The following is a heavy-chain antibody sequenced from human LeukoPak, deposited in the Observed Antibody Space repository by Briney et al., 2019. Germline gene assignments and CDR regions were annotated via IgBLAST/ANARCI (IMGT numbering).Heavy chain of an antibody. CDR3: ARDPGEYYYDSGGLPPHIWFDP. CDR1: GGTFSSYA. Sequence: SVKVSCKASGGTFSSYAISWVRQAPGQGLEWMGGIIPIFGTANYAQKFQGRVTITTDESTSTAYIELSSLRSEDTAVYYCARDPGEYYYDSGGLPPHIWFDPWGQGALVTVSS. D-gene: IGHD3-22*01. V-gene: IGHV1-69*05. J-gene: IGHJ5*02. CDR2: IIPIFGTA.